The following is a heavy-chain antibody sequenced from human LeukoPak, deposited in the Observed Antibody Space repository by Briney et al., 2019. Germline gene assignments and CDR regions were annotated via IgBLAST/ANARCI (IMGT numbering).Heavy chain of an antibody. D-gene: IGHD6-6*01. CDR1: GVTFSSHS. J-gene: IGHJ6*03. Sequence: GGSLRLSCAASGVTFSSHSMNWVRQAPGKGLEWVSSISSSSSYIYYADSVKGRFTISRDNAKNSLYLQMNSLRAEDTAVYYCARVRYSSSSRYMDVWGKGTTVTVSS. CDR3: ARVRYSSSSRYMDV. V-gene: IGHV3-21*01. CDR2: ISSSSSYI.